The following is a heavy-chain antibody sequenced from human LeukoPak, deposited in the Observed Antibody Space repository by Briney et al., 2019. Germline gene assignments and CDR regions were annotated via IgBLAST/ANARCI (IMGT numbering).Heavy chain of an antibody. CDR3: ARDSVDDFWSGYSTGGFDY. V-gene: IGHV3-53*05. CDR1: GFTVSSNY. J-gene: IGHJ4*02. CDR2: IYSGGST. Sequence: GGSLRLSCAASGFTVSSNYMSWVRQAPGKGLEWVSVIYSGGSTYYADSVKGRFTISRDNSKNTLYLQMNSLRAEDTAVYYCARDSVDDFWSGYSTGGFDYWGQGTLVTVSS. D-gene: IGHD3-3*01.